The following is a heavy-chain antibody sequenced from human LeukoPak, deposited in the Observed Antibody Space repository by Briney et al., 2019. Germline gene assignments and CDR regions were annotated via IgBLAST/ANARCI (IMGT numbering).Heavy chain of an antibody. CDR2: IYYSGST. CDR3: ARESGTYYYGSGSEENWFDP. D-gene: IGHD3-10*01. J-gene: IGHJ5*02. V-gene: IGHV4-59*01. Sequence: SETLSLTCTVSGGSISSYYWSWIRQPPGKGLEWIGYIYYSGSTNYNPSLKSRVTISVDTSKNQFSLKLSSVTAADTAVYYCARESGTYYYGSGSEENWFDPWGQGTLVTVSS. CDR1: GGSISSYY.